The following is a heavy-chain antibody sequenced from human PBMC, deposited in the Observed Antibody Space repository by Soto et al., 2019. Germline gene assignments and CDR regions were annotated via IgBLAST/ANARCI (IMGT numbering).Heavy chain of an antibody. J-gene: IGHJ6*02. CDR2: IYPGDSDT. CDR3: ARPASPYGAANYYYYGMDV. V-gene: IGHV5-51*01. CDR1: VYSFTSYW. D-gene: IGHD4-17*01. Sequence: GESLKISCKGSVYSFTSYWIGWVRQMTGKGLEWMGIIYPGDSDTRYSPSFQGQDTISADKSTTTVYLQCSSLKAGNTAMYYCARPASPYGAANYYYYGMDVWGQGTTVTVSS.